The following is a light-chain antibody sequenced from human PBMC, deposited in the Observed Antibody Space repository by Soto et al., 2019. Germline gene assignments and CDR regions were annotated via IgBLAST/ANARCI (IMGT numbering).Light chain of an antibody. CDR1: QSISST. CDR3: QQRSNGPAYT. V-gene: IGKV3-11*01. J-gene: IGKJ2*01. Sequence: EIVLTQSPATLSLSPGERATLACRASQSISSTLAWYQQKPGQAPRLLIYDSSNRATGIPARFSGSGSGTDFTLTISSLEPEDFAVYYCQQRSNGPAYTFGQGTKLEIK. CDR2: DSS.